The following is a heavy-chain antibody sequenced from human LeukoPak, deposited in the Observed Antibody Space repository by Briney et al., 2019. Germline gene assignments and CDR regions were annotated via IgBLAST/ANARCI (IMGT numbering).Heavy chain of an antibody. Sequence: SETLSLTCAVYGGSFSGYYWSWIRQPPGKGLEWIGEINHSGSTNYNPSLKSRVTISVDTSKNQFSLKLSSVTAADTAVYYCARGGRSSWTDWFDPWGQGTLDTVSS. CDR1: GGSFSGYY. CDR2: INHSGST. V-gene: IGHV4-34*01. CDR3: ARGGRSSWTDWFDP. J-gene: IGHJ5*02. D-gene: IGHD6-13*01.